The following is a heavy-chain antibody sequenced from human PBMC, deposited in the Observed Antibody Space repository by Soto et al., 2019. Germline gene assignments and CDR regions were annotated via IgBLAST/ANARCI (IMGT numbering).Heavy chain of an antibody. CDR2: LIPLFGTA. CDR3: ARGRGATSDY. D-gene: IGHD1-26*01. Sequence: QVQLVQTGAEVKKPGSSVKVSCRASGGTFSNYAITWVRQAPGQGLEWMGGLIPLFGTANYAQKFQGRVTITADESTSTAYMELSSLRSEDTAVYYCARGRGATSDYWGQGTLVTVSS. CDR1: GGTFSNYA. V-gene: IGHV1-69*01. J-gene: IGHJ4*02.